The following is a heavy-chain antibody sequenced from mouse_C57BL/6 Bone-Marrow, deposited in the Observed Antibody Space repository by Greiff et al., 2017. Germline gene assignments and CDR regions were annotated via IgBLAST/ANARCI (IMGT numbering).Heavy chain of an antibody. Sequence: QVQLKQPGAELVKPGASVKLSCKASGYTFTSYWMHWVKQRPGQGLEWIGMIHPNSGSTNYNEKFKSKATLTVDKSSSTAYMQLSSLTSEDSAVYYCAREEGDYYGPDYWGQGTTLTVSS. CDR2: IHPNSGST. V-gene: IGHV1-64*01. D-gene: IGHD1-2*01. CDR3: AREEGDYYGPDY. CDR1: GYTFTSYW. J-gene: IGHJ2*01.